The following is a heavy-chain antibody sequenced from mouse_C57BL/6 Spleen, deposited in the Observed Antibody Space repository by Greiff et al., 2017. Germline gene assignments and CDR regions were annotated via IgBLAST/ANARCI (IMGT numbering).Heavy chain of an antibody. CDR3: AREEGVYYGNPYAMGY. J-gene: IGHJ4*01. CDR2: IDPSDSET. CDR1: GYTFTSYW. V-gene: IGHV1-52*01. Sequence: QVQLQQPGAELVRPGSSVKLSCKASGYTFTSYWMHWVKQRPIQGLEWIGNIDPSDSETHYNQKFKDKATLTVDKSSSTAYMQLSSLTSEDSAVYYCAREEGVYYGNPYAMGYWGQGTSVTVSS. D-gene: IGHD2-1*01.